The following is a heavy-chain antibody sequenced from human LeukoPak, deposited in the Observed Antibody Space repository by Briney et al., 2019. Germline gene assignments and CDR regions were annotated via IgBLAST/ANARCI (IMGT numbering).Heavy chain of an antibody. CDR2: ISRSDSTI. J-gene: IGHJ4*02. V-gene: IGHV3-11*01. Sequence: GGSLRLSCAASRFTFSDYYMSWIRQAPGKGLEWVSYISRSDSTIYYADSVKGRFTISRDNAKNSLYLQMNSLRAEDTAVYYCARGKRYLDPRLFDYWGQGTLVTVSS. CDR3: ARGKRYLDPRLFDY. CDR1: RFTFSDYY. D-gene: IGHD3-9*01.